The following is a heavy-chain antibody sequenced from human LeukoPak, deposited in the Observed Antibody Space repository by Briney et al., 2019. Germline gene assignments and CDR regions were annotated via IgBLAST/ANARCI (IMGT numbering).Heavy chain of an antibody. J-gene: IGHJ5*02. CDR2: IIPIFGTA. CDR1: GDTFSSYA. V-gene: IGHV1-69*13. D-gene: IGHD3-22*01. CDR3: ARTYDSSGYYHRWFDP. Sequence: SVKVSCKASGDTFSSYAISWVRQAPGQGLEWMGGIIPIFGTANYAQKFQGRVTITADESTSTAYMELSSLRSEDTAVYYCARTYDSSGYYHRWFDPWGQGTLVTVSS.